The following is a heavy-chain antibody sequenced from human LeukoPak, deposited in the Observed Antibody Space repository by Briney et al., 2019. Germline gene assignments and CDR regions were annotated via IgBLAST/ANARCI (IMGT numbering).Heavy chain of an antibody. CDR1: GFTFSTFD. CDR3: AKDQSFSD. D-gene: IGHD3-3*02. J-gene: IGHJ4*02. V-gene: IGHV3-23*01. Sequence: PGGSLRLSCVASGFTFSTFDMSWVRQPPGKGLEWVATISGSGTTTHYADSVKGRFTVSRDIFRNTLYLQMSSLRAEDTAIYYCAKDQSFSDWGQGTLVTVSS. CDR2: ISGSGTTT.